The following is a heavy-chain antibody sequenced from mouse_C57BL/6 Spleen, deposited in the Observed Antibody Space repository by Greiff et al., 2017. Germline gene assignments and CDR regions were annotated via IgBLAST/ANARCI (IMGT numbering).Heavy chain of an antibody. CDR3: ARRHYYSSSYGAMDY. Sequence: QVQLKQSGAELVKPGGSVKMSCKASGYTFTTYPIAWMKQNHGKSLEWIGNFHPDNDDTKYNEKFKGKATLTVEKSSSTVYLVLSRLTSDDSAVYYGARRHYYSSSYGAMDYWGQGTSVTVSS. CDR2: FHPDNDDT. D-gene: IGHD1-1*01. V-gene: IGHV1-47*01. CDR1: GYTFTTYP. J-gene: IGHJ4*01.